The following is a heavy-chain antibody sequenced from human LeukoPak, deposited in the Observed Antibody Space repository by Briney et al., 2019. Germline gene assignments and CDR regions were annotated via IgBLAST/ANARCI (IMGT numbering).Heavy chain of an antibody. J-gene: IGHJ6*03. Sequence: SENLSLTCAVYGGSFSGYYWSWIRQPPGKGLEWIGEIYHNGSTNYNPSLKSRVTISVDTSKNQFSLKLSSVTAADTAVYYCARVVVGAKNFYYYDMDVWGKGTTVTVSS. CDR1: GGSFSGYY. CDR3: ARVVVGAKNFYYYDMDV. D-gene: IGHD1-26*01. V-gene: IGHV4-34*01. CDR2: IYHNGST.